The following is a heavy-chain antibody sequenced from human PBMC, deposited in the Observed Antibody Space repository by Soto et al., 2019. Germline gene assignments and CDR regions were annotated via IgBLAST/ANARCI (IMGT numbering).Heavy chain of an antibody. D-gene: IGHD4-17*01. V-gene: IGHV3-11*05. J-gene: IGHJ4*02. Sequence: QVQLVESGGGWVKPGGSLRLSCAASRFSFRDFYMSWIRQAPGKGLEWLSGISSRGSPHYAESGKGRFTISRDNANNALALGIKSLRAYDTAVYYCASGGYGDVNDYWGQGTLVTVSS. CDR2: ISSRGSP. CDR1: RFSFRDFY. CDR3: ASGGYGDVNDY.